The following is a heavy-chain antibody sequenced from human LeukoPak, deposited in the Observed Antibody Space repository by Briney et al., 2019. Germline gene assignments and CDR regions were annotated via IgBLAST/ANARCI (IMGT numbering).Heavy chain of an antibody. J-gene: IGHJ4*02. CDR1: GFTFDDYA. CDR2: ISWNSGSI. Sequence: GRSLRLSCAASGFTFDDYAMHWVRQAPGKGLEWVSGISWNSGSIGYADSVKGRFTISRDNAKNSLYLQMNRLRAEDTALYYCAKTPDYGDDYYFDYWGQGTLVTVSS. CDR3: AKTPDYGDDYYFDY. D-gene: IGHD4-17*01. V-gene: IGHV3-9*01.